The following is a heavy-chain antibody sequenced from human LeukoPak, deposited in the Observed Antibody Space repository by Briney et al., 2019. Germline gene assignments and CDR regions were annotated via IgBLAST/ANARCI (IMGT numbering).Heavy chain of an antibody. Sequence: GRSLRLSCAASGFTFGTHWMHWVRQAPGKGLVWVSCINNDGTTTNYADSVKGRFTISRDNAKSTLYLQMNSLRAEDTAVYYCLSCISPNCYEFWGQGVPVTVSS. CDR3: LSCISPNCYEF. J-gene: IGHJ4*02. CDR1: GFTFGTHW. CDR2: INNDGTTT. D-gene: IGHD2-2*01. V-gene: IGHV3-74*01.